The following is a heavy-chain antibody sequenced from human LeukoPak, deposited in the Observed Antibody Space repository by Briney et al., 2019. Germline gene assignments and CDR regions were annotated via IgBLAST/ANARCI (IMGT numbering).Heavy chain of an antibody. D-gene: IGHD1-1*01. CDR1: GFTFSSDT. Sequence: GGSLRLSCAASGFTFSSDTMRWVRQAPGKGLEWMAVISYDGSNTYYADSVKGRFTISRDNSKNTLYLQMNSLRADDTAVYYCAREPAANSDFDYWGQGTLVIVSS. CDR2: ISYDGSNT. CDR3: AREPAANSDFDY. V-gene: IGHV3-30-3*01. J-gene: IGHJ4*02.